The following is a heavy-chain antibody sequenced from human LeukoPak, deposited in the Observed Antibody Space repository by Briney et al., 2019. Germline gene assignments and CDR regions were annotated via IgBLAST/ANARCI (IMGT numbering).Heavy chain of an antibody. Sequence: GGSLRLSCAASGFTFSNAWMSWVRQAPGKGLEWVGRIKSKTDGGTTVYAAPVKGRFTISRDDSKNTLYLQMNSLKTEDTAVYYCTTDITMIVVDNYWGQGTLVTVSS. CDR3: TTDITMIVVDNY. D-gene: IGHD3-22*01. V-gene: IGHV3-15*01. CDR2: IKSKTDGGTT. J-gene: IGHJ4*02. CDR1: GFTFSNAW.